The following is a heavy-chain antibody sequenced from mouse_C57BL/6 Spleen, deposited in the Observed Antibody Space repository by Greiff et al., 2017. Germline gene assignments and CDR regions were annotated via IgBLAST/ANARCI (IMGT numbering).Heavy chain of an antibody. V-gene: IGHV1-39*01. CDR3: AREIGENHWYFDV. CDR1: GYSFTDYN. CDR2: INPNNGTT. D-gene: IGHD2-14*01. J-gene: IGHJ1*03. Sequence: VQLQQSGPELVKPGASVKISCKASGYSFTDYNMNWVKQSNGKSLEWIGVINPNNGTTSYNQKFKGKATLTVDQSYSTAYMQLNSLTSEDSAVYYCAREIGENHWYFDVWGTGTTVTVSS.